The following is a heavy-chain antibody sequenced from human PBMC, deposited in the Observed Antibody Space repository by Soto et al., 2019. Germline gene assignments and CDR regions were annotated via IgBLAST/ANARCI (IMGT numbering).Heavy chain of an antibody. CDR3: ASLSPFALDY. D-gene: IGHD3-10*01. V-gene: IGHV3-74*01. Sequence: GGSLRLSCAASGLAFGHYWMYWFRQATGNGLEWVSRINGDRTFTYYADSVKGRFTISRHNAKSTLYLQMNSLRAEDTAGYYCASLSPFALDYWYQGPLVPVSS. CDR1: GLAFGHYW. J-gene: IGHJ4*02. CDR2: INGDRTFT.